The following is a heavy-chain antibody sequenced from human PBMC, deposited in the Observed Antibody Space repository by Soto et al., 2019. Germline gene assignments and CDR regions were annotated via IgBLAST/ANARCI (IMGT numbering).Heavy chain of an antibody. V-gene: IGHV4-4*02. D-gene: IGHD6-13*01. J-gene: IGHJ5*02. CDR2: IYHSGST. CDR3: ARQGGVPQQLDSNTPQGWFDP. CDR1: GGSISSSNW. Sequence: QVQLQESGPGLVKPSGTLSLTCAVSGGSISSSNWWSWVRQPPGKGLEWIGEIYHSGSTNYNPSLKSRVTISVDKSKNQFSLKLSSVTAADTAVYYCARQGGVPQQLDSNTPQGWFDPWGQGTLVTVSS.